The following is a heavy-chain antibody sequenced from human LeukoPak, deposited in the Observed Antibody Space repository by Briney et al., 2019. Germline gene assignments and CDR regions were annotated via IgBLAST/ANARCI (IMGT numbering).Heavy chain of an antibody. V-gene: IGHV1-46*01. CDR3: ARTPIYCTNGVCYSYYYYGMDV. J-gene: IGHJ6*02. CDR1: GYTFTSYY. CDR2: INPSGGST. Sequence: ASVKVSCKASGYTFTSYYMHWVRQAPGQGLEWMGIINPSGGSTNYAQKFQGRVTMTRDTSTSTVYMELSSLRSEDTAVYYCARTPIYCTNGVCYSYYYYGMDVRGQGTTVTVSS. D-gene: IGHD2-8*01.